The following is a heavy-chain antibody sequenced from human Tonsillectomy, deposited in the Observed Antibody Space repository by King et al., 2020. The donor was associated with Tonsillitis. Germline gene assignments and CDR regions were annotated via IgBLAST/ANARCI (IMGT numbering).Heavy chain of an antibody. Sequence: QLQESGPGLVKPSETLSLTCTVSGGSISSSSYYWGWIRQPPGKGLEWIGSIYYSGTTYYNPSLKSRVTISVDTSRNQFSLKLSSVTAADTAVYYCARLWRLAATGGLWGQGTLVTVSS. CDR2: IYYSGTT. V-gene: IGHV4-39*07. J-gene: IGHJ4*02. CDR1: GGSISSSSYY. CDR3: ARLWRLAATGGL. D-gene: IGHD6-25*01.